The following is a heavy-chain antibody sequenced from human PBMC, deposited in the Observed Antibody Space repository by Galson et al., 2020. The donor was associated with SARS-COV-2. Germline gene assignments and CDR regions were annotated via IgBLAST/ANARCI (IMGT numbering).Heavy chain of an antibody. Sequence: SETLSLTCAVSGGSISSSNWWSWVRQPPGKGLEWIGEIYHSGSTNYNPSLKSRVTISVDKSKNQFSLKLSSVTAADTAVYYCARGPTGGTILGVVIIKGAFDIWGQGTMVTVSS. CDR3: ARGPTGGTILGVVIIKGAFDI. CDR2: IYHSGST. J-gene: IGHJ3*02. D-gene: IGHD3-3*01. V-gene: IGHV4-4*02. CDR1: GGSISSSNW.